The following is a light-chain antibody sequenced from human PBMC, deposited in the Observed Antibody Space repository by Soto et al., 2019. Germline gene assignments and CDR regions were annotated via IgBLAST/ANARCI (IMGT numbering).Light chain of an antibody. CDR2: EVS. V-gene: IGLV2-14*01. CDR3: SSYTSSRTVV. CDR1: SSDVGTYNY. Sequence: QSALTQPASVSGSPGQSITISCTGSSSDVGTYNYVSWYQQDPDKAPKLMIYEVSNRPSGVSNRFSGSKLGNTASLTISGLQAEDEADYYCSSYTSSRTVVFGGGTKVTVL. J-gene: IGLJ2*01.